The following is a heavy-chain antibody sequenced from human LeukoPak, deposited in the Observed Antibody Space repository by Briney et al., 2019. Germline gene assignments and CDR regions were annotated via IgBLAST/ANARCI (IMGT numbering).Heavy chain of an antibody. Sequence: GGSLRLSCAASGCTFSSYEMNWVRQAPGKGLEWVSYISSSGGTIYYADSVKGRFTISRDNAKNSLYLQMNSLRAEDTAVYYCARDRVSHFDYWGQGTLVTVSS. CDR1: GCTFSSYE. V-gene: IGHV3-48*03. J-gene: IGHJ4*02. CDR2: ISSSGGTI. CDR3: ARDRVSHFDY. D-gene: IGHD6-6*01.